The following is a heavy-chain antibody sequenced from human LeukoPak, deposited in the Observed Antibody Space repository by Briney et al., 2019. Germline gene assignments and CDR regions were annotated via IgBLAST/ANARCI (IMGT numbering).Heavy chain of an antibody. J-gene: IGHJ4*02. CDR2: ISGNSGSI. V-gene: IGHV3-9*01. CDR3: AKDSGGLYCSGGSCYYYDY. Sequence: GGSLRLSCAASGFTFDDYAMHWVRQAPGKGLEWVSGISGNSGSIGYADSVKGRFTISRDNAKNSLYLQMNSLRAEDTALYYCAKDSGGLYCSGGSCYYYDYWGQGTLVTVSS. D-gene: IGHD2-15*01. CDR1: GFTFDDYA.